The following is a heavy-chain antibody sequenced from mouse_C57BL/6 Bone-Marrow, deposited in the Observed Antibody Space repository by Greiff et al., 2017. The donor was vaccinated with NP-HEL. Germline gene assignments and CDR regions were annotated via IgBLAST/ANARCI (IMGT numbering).Heavy chain of an antibody. V-gene: IGHV5-4*01. CDR2: ISDGGSYT. Sequence: EVQLVESGGGLVKPGGSLKLSCAASGFTFSSYAMSWVRQTPEKRLEWVATISDGGSYTYYPDNVKGRFTISRDNAKNNLYLQMSHLKSEDTAMYYCARDRGYSNFYAMDYWGQGTSVTVSS. CDR3: ARDRGYSNFYAMDY. D-gene: IGHD2-5*01. J-gene: IGHJ4*01. CDR1: GFTFSSYA.